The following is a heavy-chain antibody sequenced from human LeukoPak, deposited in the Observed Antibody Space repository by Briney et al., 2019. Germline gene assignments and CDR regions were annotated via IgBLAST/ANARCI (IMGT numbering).Heavy chain of an antibody. CDR2: IYPGDSDT. D-gene: IGHD5-24*01. CDR1: GYSFTSYW. V-gene: IGHV5-51*01. Sequence: GESLKISCKGSGYSFTSYWIGWVRQMPGKGLECMGIIYPGDSDTRYSPSFQGQVTISADKSISTAYLQWSSLKASDTAMYYCARLIDARRDGYSYYFDYWGQGTLVTVSS. CDR3: ARLIDARRDGYSYYFDY. J-gene: IGHJ4*02.